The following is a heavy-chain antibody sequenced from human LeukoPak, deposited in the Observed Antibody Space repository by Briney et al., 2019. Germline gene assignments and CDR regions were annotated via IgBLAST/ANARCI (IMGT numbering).Heavy chain of an antibody. Sequence: GGSLRLSCVASGFPFSSYWMTWVRQAPGKGLEWVANIKQDGSKKSYVDSVKGRFTISRDNAKNSLYLQMNTLRAEDTAIYYCTRVGYIDEGIDYWGQGTLVTVSS. CDR2: IKQDGSKK. V-gene: IGHV3-7*04. J-gene: IGHJ4*02. CDR1: GFPFSSYW. CDR3: TRVGYIDEGIDY. D-gene: IGHD5-24*01.